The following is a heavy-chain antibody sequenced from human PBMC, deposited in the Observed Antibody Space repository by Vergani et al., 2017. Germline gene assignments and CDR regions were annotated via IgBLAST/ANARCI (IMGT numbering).Heavy chain of an antibody. V-gene: IGHV4-39*01. CDR1: GASIRSSNYY. Sequence: QLPLQESGPGLVKPSATLYLTCSVPGASIRSSNYYWGWIRQPPGKGLEWIASIYYGGSTYYNLSLKSRVTISVDTSKNQFSLKLSSVTAANTAVYFCARHSTVELLVKLGWIGTWGQGILVTVSS. J-gene: IGHJ5*02. CDR3: ARHSTVELLVKLGWIGT. D-gene: IGHD6-19*01. CDR2: IYYGGST.